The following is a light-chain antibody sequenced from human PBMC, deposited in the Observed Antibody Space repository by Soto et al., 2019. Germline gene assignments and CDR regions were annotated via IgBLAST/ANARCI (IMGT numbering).Light chain of an antibody. V-gene: IGKV3-11*01. CDR3: QQRSNWPPWT. CDR1: QSVSSY. Sequence: EIVLTQSPGTLSLSPGERATLSCRASQSVSSYLAWYQQKPGQAPRLLIHDASNRATGIPARFSGSGSGTDFTLTISRLEPEDFAVYYCQQRSNWPPWTFGQGTKVDI. CDR2: DAS. J-gene: IGKJ1*01.